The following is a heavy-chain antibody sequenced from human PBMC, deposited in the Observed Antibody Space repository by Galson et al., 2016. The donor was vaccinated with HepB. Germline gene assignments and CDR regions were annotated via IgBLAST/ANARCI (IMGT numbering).Heavy chain of an antibody. CDR3: GRDHSVVLTTAYNWFDP. V-gene: IGHV3-74*01. Sequence: CAASGFAFSSHWMHWVRQDLGKGLVWVSRINSDGTISNYADSVKGRFTISRDNAKNTLYLQMNSLRAEDTAVYYCGRDHSVVLTTAYNWFDPWGQGTLVTVSS. CDR1: GFAFSSHW. J-gene: IGHJ5*02. D-gene: IGHD4-23*01. CDR2: INSDGTIS.